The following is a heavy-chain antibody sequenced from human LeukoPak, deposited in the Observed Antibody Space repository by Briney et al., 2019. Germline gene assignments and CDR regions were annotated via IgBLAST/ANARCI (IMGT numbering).Heavy chain of an antibody. J-gene: IGHJ4*02. CDR2: INPNGGST. Sequence: GASVKVSCKAVGYSFTNYYMHWVRQARGQGLEWMGLINPNGGSTSYAEKFQGRVTMTRDMSTSTVYMELSSLRSDDTAVYYCATGTEWELLFDYWGQGTLVTVSS. CDR3: ATGTEWELLFDY. V-gene: IGHV1-46*01. D-gene: IGHD1-26*01. CDR1: GYSFTNYY.